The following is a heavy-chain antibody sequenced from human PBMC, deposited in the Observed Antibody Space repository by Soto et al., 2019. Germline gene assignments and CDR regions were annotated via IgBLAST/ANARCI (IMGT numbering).Heavy chain of an antibody. D-gene: IGHD2-21*02. CDR3: AKGWAYCGGDCYFYEDLFDY. Sequence: GGSLRLSCAASGFTFSSYAMSWVRQAPGKGLEWVSAISGSGGSTYYADSVKGRFTITRDNSKNTLHLQMNSLRAEDTAVYYCAKGWAYCGGDCYFYEDLFDYWGQGALVTVSS. V-gene: IGHV3-23*01. J-gene: IGHJ4*02. CDR1: GFTFSSYA. CDR2: ISGSGGST.